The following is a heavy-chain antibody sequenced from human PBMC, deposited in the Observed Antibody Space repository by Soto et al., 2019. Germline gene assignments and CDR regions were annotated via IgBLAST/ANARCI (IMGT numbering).Heavy chain of an antibody. V-gene: IGHV1-69*13. CDR3: ASPPSSSSPPYYYYGMDV. J-gene: IGHJ6*02. CDR1: GGTFSSYA. CDR2: IIPIFGTA. D-gene: IGHD6-13*01. Sequence: SVKVSCKASGGTFSSYAISWVRQAPGQGLEWMGGIIPIFGTANYAQKFQGRVTITADESTSTAYMELSSLRSEDTAVYYCASPPSSSSPPYYYYGMDVWGQGTTVTVSS.